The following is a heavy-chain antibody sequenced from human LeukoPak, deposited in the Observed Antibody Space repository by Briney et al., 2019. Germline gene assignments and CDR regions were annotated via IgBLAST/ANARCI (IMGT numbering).Heavy chain of an antibody. V-gene: IGHV3-21*01. D-gene: IGHD3-10*01. J-gene: IGHJ5*02. Sequence: GRSLRLSCPPSGFTLSSYSMNWVRQAPGKGLEWVSSTSSSSSYIYYADSVKGPFTISRDNATNPLYLQVNSLIAQDPAIDYRAVYGSGFDPWGKGTLVTVS. CDR1: GFTLSSYS. CDR2: TSSSSSYI. CDR3: AVYGSGFDP.